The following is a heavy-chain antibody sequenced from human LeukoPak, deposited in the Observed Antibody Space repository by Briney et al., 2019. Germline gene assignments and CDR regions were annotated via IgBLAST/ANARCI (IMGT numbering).Heavy chain of an antibody. CDR3: ASAAVATVTSNFDF. J-gene: IGHJ4*02. D-gene: IGHD4-11*01. V-gene: IGHV4-30-4*01. CDR2: IYYSGTT. CDR1: GGSINSGDYY. Sequence: SETLSLTCAVSGGSINSGDYYWSWIRQPPGKGLEWIGYIYYSGTTYYNPSLKSRVTISVDRSKNQFSLNLSSVTAADTAVYYCASAAVATVTSNFDFWGQGTLVTVSS.